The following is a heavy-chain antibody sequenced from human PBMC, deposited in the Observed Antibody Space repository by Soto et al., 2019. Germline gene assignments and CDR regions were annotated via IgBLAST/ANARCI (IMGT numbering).Heavy chain of an antibody. CDR1: GFTFSSYG. V-gene: IGHV3-30*18. CDR3: AKDEGGGGSTYGYRGLTEY. D-gene: IGHD5-18*01. J-gene: IGHJ4*02. CDR2: ISYDGSNK. Sequence: GGSLRLSCAASGFTFSSYGMHWVRQAPGKGLEWVAVISYDGSNKNYADSVKGRFTISRDNSKNTLYLQMNSLRAEDAAVYYCAKDEGGGGSTYGYRGLTEYWGQGTVVTVSS.